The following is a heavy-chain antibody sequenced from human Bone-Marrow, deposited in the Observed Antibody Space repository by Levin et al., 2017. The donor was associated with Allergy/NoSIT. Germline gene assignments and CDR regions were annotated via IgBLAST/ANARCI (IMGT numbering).Heavy chain of an antibody. D-gene: IGHD6-19*01. CDR3: ATSVTGPGYFDF. Sequence: LSLTCAASGFTFSNYGVSWVRQTPGKGLEWVSSISDSGDSTIHADSVKGRFTISRDNSKNTLYLHMNSLRAEDTAVYYCATSVTGPGYFDFWGQGTPVTVSS. CDR2: ISDSGDST. V-gene: IGHV3-23*01. J-gene: IGHJ4*02. CDR1: GFTFSNYG.